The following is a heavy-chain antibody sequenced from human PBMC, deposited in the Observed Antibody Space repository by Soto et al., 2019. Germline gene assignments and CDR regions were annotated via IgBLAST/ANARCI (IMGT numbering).Heavy chain of an antibody. Sequence: ASVKVSCKASGYTFTSYGISWVRQAPGQGLEWMGWISAYNGNTNYAQKLQGKVTMPTDTSTSTAYMERRTARSDDTAVYYPARGSWYTSGWSPFDCRGHGTTLTVCS. D-gene: IGHD6-19*01. J-gene: IGHJ4*01. CDR2: ISAYNGNT. CDR1: GYTFTSYG. CDR3: ARGSWYTSGWSPFDC. V-gene: IGHV1-18*04.